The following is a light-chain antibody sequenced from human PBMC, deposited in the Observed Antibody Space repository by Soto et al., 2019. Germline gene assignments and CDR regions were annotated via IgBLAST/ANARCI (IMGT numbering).Light chain of an antibody. J-gene: IGKJ3*01. CDR3: QKYNSLP. Sequence: DIQMTQSPSSLSASVGDRVTITCRASQGITNYLAWYQQQPGKVPKLLIYAASTLQSGVPSRFSGSGSGTDFTLTSSSLQRDAVESYYCQKYNSLPFGAGTKVDIK. V-gene: IGKV1-27*01. CDR2: AAS. CDR1: QGITNY.